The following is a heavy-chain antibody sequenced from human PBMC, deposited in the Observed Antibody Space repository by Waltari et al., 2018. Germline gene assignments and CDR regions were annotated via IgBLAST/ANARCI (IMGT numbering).Heavy chain of an antibody. Sequence: QVQLVQSGAEVKKPGASVKVSCKASGNTFTGYYMHWVRQAPGHGLEWMGRINPNSGGTNYAQKFQGRVTMTRDTSISTAYMELSRLRSDDTAVYYCARDYYDSSGYYFNFDYWGQGTLVTVSS. CDR2: INPNSGGT. D-gene: IGHD3-22*01. CDR1: GNTFTGYY. V-gene: IGHV1-2*06. J-gene: IGHJ4*02. CDR3: ARDYYDSSGYYFNFDY.